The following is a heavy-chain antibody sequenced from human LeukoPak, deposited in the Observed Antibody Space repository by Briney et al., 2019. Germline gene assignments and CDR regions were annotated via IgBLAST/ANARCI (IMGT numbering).Heavy chain of an antibody. CDR1: GDSVSSNSAA. D-gene: IGHD2/OR15-2a*01. CDR3: ARGIAPIDSRGY. V-gene: IGHV6-1*01. CDR2: TYYRSKWFN. Sequence: SQTLSLTCAISGDSVSSNSAAWNWIRHSPSRGLEWLGRTYYRSKWFNDYAVSVKSRITINPDTSKNQFSLKLSSVTAADTAVYYCARGIAPIDSRGYWGQGTLVTVSS. J-gene: IGHJ4*02.